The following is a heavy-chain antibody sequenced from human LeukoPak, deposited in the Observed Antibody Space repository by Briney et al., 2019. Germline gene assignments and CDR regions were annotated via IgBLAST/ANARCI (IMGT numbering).Heavy chain of an antibody. D-gene: IGHD2-2*01. CDR3: ARDFCSTTSCRFDY. CDR2: ISGSGSTI. CDR1: GFTFTSYS. Sequence: GGSLRLSCAASGFTFTSYSMHWVRQAPWKRLEWVSYISGSGSTIYYADSVKGRFTISRDNAKNSLYLQMNSLRAEDTALYYCARDFCSTTSCRFDYWGQGTLVTVSS. V-gene: IGHV3-48*01. J-gene: IGHJ4*02.